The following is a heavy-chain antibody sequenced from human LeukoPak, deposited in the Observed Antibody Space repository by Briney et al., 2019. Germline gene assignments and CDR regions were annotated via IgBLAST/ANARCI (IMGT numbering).Heavy chain of an antibody. D-gene: IGHD3-22*01. CDR1: GFTFSSYA. CDR3: ARHYYDSSGHSIDY. Sequence: GGSLRLSCAASGFTFSSYAMHWVRQAPGKGLEWVAVISYDGSNKYYADSVKGRFTISRDNSKNTLYLQMNSLRAEDTAVYYCARHYYDSSGHSIDYWGQGTLVTVSS. CDR2: ISYDGSNK. V-gene: IGHV3-30-3*01. J-gene: IGHJ4*02.